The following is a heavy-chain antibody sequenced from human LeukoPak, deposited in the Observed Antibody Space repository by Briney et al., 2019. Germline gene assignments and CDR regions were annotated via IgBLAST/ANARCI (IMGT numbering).Heavy chain of an antibody. Sequence: SETLSLTCTLSGGSVNSGSYYWSWIPRPPGKGLEWIGYIYYNGIDNYNPSLKSRVTISLDTPKNQFSLKLTSVTAADTAVYYCARDNIAAAGTSVYWGEGTLVTVSS. CDR1: GGSVNSGSYY. D-gene: IGHD6-13*01. CDR2: IYYNGID. J-gene: IGHJ4*02. CDR3: ARDNIAAAGTSVY. V-gene: IGHV4-61*01.